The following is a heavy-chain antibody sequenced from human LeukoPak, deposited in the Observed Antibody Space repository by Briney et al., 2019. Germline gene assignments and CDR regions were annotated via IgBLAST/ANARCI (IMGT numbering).Heavy chain of an antibody. V-gene: IGHV4-39*07. Sequence: SEALSLTCTVSGGSISSSSYYWGWIRQPPGKGLEWIGSIYYSGSTYYNPSLKSRVTISVDTSKHQFSLKLSSVTAADTAVYYCATDRYEAAGTEVYYYYYGMDVWGQGTTVTVSS. D-gene: IGHD6-13*01. J-gene: IGHJ6*02. CDR2: IYYSGST. CDR1: GGSISSSSYY. CDR3: ATDRYEAAGTEVYYYYYGMDV.